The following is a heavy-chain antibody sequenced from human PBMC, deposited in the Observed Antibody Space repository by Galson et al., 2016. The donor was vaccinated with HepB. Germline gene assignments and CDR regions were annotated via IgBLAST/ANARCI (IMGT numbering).Heavy chain of an antibody. CDR2: MHHSGSS. Sequence: SETLSLTCRVSGDSINDYYWTWIRQAPGKGMEWIGYMHHSGSSKYNPSLKSRVTMSVDTSKKEISLNLTSVTAADTAFDYCAGGPDVNWFDPWGQGTLVAVSS. CDR3: AGGPDVNWFDP. V-gene: IGHV4-59*03. CDR1: GDSINDYY. J-gene: IGHJ5*02. D-gene: IGHD1-26*01.